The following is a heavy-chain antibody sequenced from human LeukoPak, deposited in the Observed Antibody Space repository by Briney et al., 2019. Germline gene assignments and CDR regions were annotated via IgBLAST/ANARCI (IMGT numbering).Heavy chain of an antibody. J-gene: IGHJ4*02. CDR2: ISGRGGRT. CDR1: GFTFSRYA. D-gene: IGHD2-15*01. V-gene: IGHV3-23*01. CDR3: AKDVRGGCSGVNFND. Sequence: GGSLRLSCTDSGFTFSRYAMSWVRQGPGKGPEWVSDISGRGGRTDYRDSVKGRFTISRDNSRNTVYLQMNSLRAEDTAVYYCAKDVRGGCSGVNFNDRGQGTRVTVSS.